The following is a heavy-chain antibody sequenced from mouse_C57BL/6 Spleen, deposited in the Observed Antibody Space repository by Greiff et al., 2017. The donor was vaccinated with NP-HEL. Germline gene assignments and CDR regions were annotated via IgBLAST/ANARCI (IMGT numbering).Heavy chain of an antibody. CDR2: IDPSDSYT. D-gene: IGHD1-1*01. J-gene: IGHJ2*01. CDR1: GYTFTSYW. CDR3: ARITTGVARDY. V-gene: IGHV1-50*01. Sequence: VQLQQPGAELVKPGASVKLSCKASGYTFTSYWMQWVKQRPGQGLEWIGEIDPSDSYTNYNQKFKGKATLTVDTSSSTAYMQLSSLTSEDSAVYYCARITTGVARDYWGQGTTLTVSS.